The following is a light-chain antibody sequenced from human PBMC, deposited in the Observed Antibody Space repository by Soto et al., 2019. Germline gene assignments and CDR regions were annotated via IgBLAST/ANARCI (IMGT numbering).Light chain of an antibody. CDR2: EVN. Sequence: QSVLTQPASLSGSPGQSITLSCTGTSSDIGAYDYVSWFQQHPGKAPKLMISEVNNRPSGVSNRFSGSKSGNTAYLTIPGLQVEDEAEYFCSSFTTTSTLVFGTGTKVTVL. J-gene: IGLJ1*01. CDR3: SSFTTTSTLV. V-gene: IGLV2-14*01. CDR1: SSDIGAYDY.